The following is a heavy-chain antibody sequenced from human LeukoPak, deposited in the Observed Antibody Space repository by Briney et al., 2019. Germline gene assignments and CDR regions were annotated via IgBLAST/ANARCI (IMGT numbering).Heavy chain of an antibody. CDR2: IKQDGREK. J-gene: IGHJ4*02. V-gene: IGHV3-7*01. CDR1: GFTFTCCW. Sequence: PAGSLTLSCSASGFTFTCCWMSWVSQTPGKGMEWEGSIKQDGREKFYANSVKGRFTISRDNAKNSLYLQVHSLRAEDTAVYYCARVPGVTRYFDSWGQGILVTVSS. CDR3: ARVPGVTRYFDS. D-gene: IGHD4-23*01.